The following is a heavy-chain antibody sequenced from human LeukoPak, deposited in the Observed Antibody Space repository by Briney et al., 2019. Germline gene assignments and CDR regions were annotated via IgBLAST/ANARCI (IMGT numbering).Heavy chain of an antibody. V-gene: IGHV4-59*01. CDR1: GGSISSYY. D-gene: IGHD1-26*01. CDR3: ARAIVGATGPYHYMDV. CDR2: IYYSGST. Sequence: KPSETLSLTCTVSGGSISSYYWSWIRQPPGKGLEWIGYIYYSGSTNYNPSLKSRVTISVDTSKNQFSLKLSSVTAADTAVYYCARAIVGATGPYHYMDVWGKGTTVTVSS. J-gene: IGHJ6*03.